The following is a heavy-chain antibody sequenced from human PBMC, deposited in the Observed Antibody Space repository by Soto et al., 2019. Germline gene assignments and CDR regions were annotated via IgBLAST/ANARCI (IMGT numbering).Heavy chain of an antibody. D-gene: IGHD3-22*01. V-gene: IGHV5-51*01. Sequence: PGESLKISCKGSGYSFTSYWIGWVRQMPGKGLEWMGIIYPGDSDTRYSPSLQGQVTISADKSISTAYLQWSSLKASDTAMYYCARPTSKGYYYDSSSYYYPLVDAFDIWGQGTMVTVSS. J-gene: IGHJ3*02. CDR1: GYSFTSYW. CDR2: IYPGDSDT. CDR3: ARPTSKGYYYDSSSYYYPLVDAFDI.